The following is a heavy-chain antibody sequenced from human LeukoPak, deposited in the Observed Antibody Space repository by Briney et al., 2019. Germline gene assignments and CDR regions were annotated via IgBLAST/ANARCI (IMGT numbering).Heavy chain of an antibody. CDR2: ISTRDTFI. Sequence: GGSLRLSCEASGFTFTTYSMTWVRQTPGEGLEWVSSISTRDTFINYADSVKGRFTIPRDNAKNSLFLQMTSLRAEDTAMYYCARWKRRSDALDVWGKGTMVMVSS. V-gene: IGHV3-21*01. D-gene: IGHD1-1*01. J-gene: IGHJ3*01. CDR3: ARWKRRSDALDV. CDR1: GFTFTTYS.